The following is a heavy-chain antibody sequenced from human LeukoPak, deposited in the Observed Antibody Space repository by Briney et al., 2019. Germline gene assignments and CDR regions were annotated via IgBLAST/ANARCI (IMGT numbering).Heavy chain of an antibody. D-gene: IGHD4-17*01. J-gene: IGHJ4*02. CDR2: ISGSGGST. Sequence: GGSLRLSCAASGFTFSSYAMSWVCQAPGKGLEWVSAISGSGGSTYYADSVKGRFTISRDNSKNTLYLQMNSLRAEDTAVYYCAKAGHDYGVPTYFDYWGQGTLVTVSS. CDR3: AKAGHDYGVPTYFDY. V-gene: IGHV3-23*01. CDR1: GFTFSSYA.